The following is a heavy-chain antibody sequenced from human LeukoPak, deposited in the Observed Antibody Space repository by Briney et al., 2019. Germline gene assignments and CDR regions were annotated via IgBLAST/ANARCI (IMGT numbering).Heavy chain of an antibody. V-gene: IGHV4-39*07. J-gene: IGHJ4*02. D-gene: IGHD3-16*01. CDR3: AKAVPFESNAWRQTFDY. Sequence: SETLSLTCTVSGASISSSSYFWGWIRQSPGKGLEYIGSVYYSGRTYYNPSLRDRVTMSFDKSKTQFSLKLSSVTAADTAVYLCAKAVPFESNAWRQTFDYWGQGTLVTVSS. CDR1: GASISSSSYF. CDR2: VYYSGRT.